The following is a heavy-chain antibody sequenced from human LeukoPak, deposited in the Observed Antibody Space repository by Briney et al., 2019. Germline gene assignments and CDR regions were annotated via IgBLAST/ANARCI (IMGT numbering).Heavy chain of an antibody. J-gene: IGHJ4*02. V-gene: IGHV4-34*01. CDR1: GGSFSGYY. CDR3: ARLSEKLNLFSSSSGFDY. CDR2: INHSGST. D-gene: IGHD6-6*01. Sequence: SETLSLTCAVYGGSFSGYYWSWIRQPPGKGLEWIWEINHSGSTTYNPSLKSRVTISVDTSKNHLSLRLSSVTAADTAVYYCARLSEKLNLFSSSSGFDYWGQGTLVTVSS.